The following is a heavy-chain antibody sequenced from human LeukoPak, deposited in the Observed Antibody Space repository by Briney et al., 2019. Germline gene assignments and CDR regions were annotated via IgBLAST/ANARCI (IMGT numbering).Heavy chain of an antibody. CDR2: IYYSGST. D-gene: IGHD6-6*01. CDR1: GGSISSYY. J-gene: IGHJ5*02. V-gene: IGHV4-59*01. CDR3: ARASYSSSSWFDP. Sequence: SETLSLTCTVSGGSISSYYWSWLRQPPGKGLEWIGYIYYSGSTNYNPSLKSRVTISVDTSKNQFSLKLSSVTAADMAVYYCARASYSSSSWFDPWGQGTLVTVSS.